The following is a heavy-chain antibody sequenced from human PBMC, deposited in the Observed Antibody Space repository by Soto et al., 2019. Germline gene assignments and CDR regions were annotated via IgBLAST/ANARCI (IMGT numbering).Heavy chain of an antibody. CDR3: ARVRYYDTSGYYRFDY. D-gene: IGHD3-22*01. V-gene: IGHV1-18*01. J-gene: IGHJ4*02. Sequence: QVHLLQSGAEVKKPGASVKVSCKASGYTFTSFGITWVRQAPGQGFEWVGRISAYNDNTNYAQKHQGRVTMTTDASTTTAYTELSSLRSDDTSMYYFARVRYYDTSGYYRFDYWGQVTLITVSS. CDR1: GYTFTSFG. CDR2: ISAYNDNT.